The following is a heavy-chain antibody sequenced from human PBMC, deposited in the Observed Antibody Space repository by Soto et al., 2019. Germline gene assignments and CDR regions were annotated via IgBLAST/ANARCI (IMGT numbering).Heavy chain of an antibody. V-gene: IGHV4-34*01. Sequence: QVQLQQWGAGPLRPLETLSLTCGVSGGSFSGYYWAWIRQSPGKRLEWIGEINDRGSINYNPSLKSRVSISVDTSKKHYSLNLRSVTAADTAVYYCARESHDILTGPPWVWYFDLWGRGTLVTVSS. J-gene: IGHJ2*01. D-gene: IGHD3-9*01. CDR1: GGSFSGYY. CDR3: ARESHDILTGPPWVWYFDL. CDR2: INDRGSI.